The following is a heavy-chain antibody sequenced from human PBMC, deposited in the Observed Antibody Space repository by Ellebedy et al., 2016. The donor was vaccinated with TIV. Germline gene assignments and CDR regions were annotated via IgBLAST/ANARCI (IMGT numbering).Heavy chain of an antibody. Sequence: KVSCKGSGYSFTSYWIGWVRQMPGKGLEWMGIIYPGDSDTRYSPSFQGQVTISADKSISTAYLQWSSLKASDTAMYFCARPPDSGSHDDYFGYWGRGTLVTVSS. V-gene: IGHV5-51*01. CDR1: GYSFTSYW. CDR2: IYPGDSDT. CDR3: ARPPDSGSHDDYFGY. J-gene: IGHJ4*02. D-gene: IGHD1-26*01.